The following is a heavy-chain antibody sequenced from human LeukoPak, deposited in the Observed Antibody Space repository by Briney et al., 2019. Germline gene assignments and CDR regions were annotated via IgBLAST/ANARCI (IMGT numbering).Heavy chain of an antibody. CDR3: ARDRGGTYLVSFAFDI. D-gene: IGHD1-26*01. J-gene: IGHJ3*02. V-gene: IGHV3-66*01. Sequence: QPGGSLRLSCAASGFAVSSNYMNWVRQAPEKGLEWVSVIYSGGSTYYADSVKGRFSISRDNSKNTLYLQMNSLRAEDTAVYYCARDRGGTYLVSFAFDIWGQGTMVTVSS. CDR2: IYSGGST. CDR1: GFAVSSNY.